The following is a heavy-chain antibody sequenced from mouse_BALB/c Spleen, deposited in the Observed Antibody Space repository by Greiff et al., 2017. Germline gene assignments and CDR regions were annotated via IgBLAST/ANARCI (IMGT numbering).Heavy chain of an antibody. CDR3: ARSLAWFAY. Sequence: EVQRVESGAELVKPGASVKLSCTASGFNIKDTYMHWVKQRPEQGLEWIGRIDPANGNTKYAPKFQGKATITADTSSNTAYLQLSSLTSEDTAVYYLARSLAWFAYRGQGTLGPGSA. V-gene: IGHV14-3*02. CDR1: GFNIKDTY. J-gene: IGHJ3*01. CDR2: IDPANGNT.